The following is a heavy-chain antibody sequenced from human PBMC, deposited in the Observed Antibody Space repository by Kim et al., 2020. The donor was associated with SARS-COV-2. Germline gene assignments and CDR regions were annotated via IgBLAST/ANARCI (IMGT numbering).Heavy chain of an antibody. D-gene: IGHD2-2*01. CDR3: ARGTMGVYCSSTSCSLDY. CDR2: INHSGST. V-gene: IGHV4-34*01. Sequence: SETLSLTCAVYGGSFSGYYWSWIRQPPGKGLEWIGEINHSGSTNYNPSLKSRVTISVDTSKNQFSLKLSSVTAADTAVYYCARGTMGVYCSSTSCSLDYWGQGTLVTVSS. CDR1: GGSFSGYY. J-gene: IGHJ4*02.